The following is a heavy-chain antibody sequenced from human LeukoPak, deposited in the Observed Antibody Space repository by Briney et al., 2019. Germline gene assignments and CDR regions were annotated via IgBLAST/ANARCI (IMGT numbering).Heavy chain of an antibody. V-gene: IGHV4-38-2*01. Sequence: SETLSLTCAVSGYSISSGYYWGWIRQPPGKGLEWIGSIYRSGSTYYNPSLKSRVTISVDTSKNQFSLKLSSVTAADTAVYYCASGTLDAFDIWGQGTMVTVSS. CDR1: GYSISSGYY. J-gene: IGHJ3*02. CDR3: ASGTLDAFDI. CDR2: IYRSGST. D-gene: IGHD3-10*01.